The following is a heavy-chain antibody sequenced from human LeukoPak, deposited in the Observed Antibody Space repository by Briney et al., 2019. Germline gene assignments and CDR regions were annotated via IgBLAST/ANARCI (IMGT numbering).Heavy chain of an antibody. Sequence: GGSLRLSCAASGFTFSNAWMSWVRQAPGKGLXXXXRIKSKTDGGTTDYAAPVKGRFTISRDDSKNTLYLQMNSLKTEDTAVYYCTTDVDTANDYWGQGTLVTVSS. CDR3: TTDVDTANDY. J-gene: IGHJ4*02. CDR2: IKSKTDGGTT. CDR1: GFTFSNAW. D-gene: IGHD5-18*01. V-gene: IGHV3-15*01.